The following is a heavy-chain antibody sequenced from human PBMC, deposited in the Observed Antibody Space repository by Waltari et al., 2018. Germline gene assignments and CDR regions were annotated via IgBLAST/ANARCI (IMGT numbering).Heavy chain of an antibody. D-gene: IGHD3-9*01. V-gene: IGHV3-11*01. CDR3: AREYFKRFDY. CDR2: IISSGRGA. CDR1: GFGFSESY. Sequence: QVQLVESGGALVKPGGSLRLSCAASGFGFSESYMTWMRQAPGKGRGWVAYIISSGRGAYYAESLEGRFTVSRDNAKSLLYLQMNNLRADDTAVYYCAREYFKRFDYWGQGTQVTVSS. J-gene: IGHJ4*02.